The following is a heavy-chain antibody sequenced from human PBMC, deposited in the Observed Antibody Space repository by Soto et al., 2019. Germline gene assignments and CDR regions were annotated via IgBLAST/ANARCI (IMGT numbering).Heavy chain of an antibody. CDR3: AKVGGKQLGHDYYYGMDV. J-gene: IGHJ6*02. V-gene: IGHV3-23*01. CDR1: GFTFSSYA. Sequence: EVQLLESGGGLAQPGGSLTLSCAASGFTFSSYAMSWVRQARGKGLEWVSAISGSGGSTHYADSVKGRFTVSRDNSKNTLYLQMNSLRAEDTAVYYCAKVGGKQLGHDYYYGMDVWGQGTTVTVSS. CDR2: ISGSGGST. D-gene: IGHD6-6*01.